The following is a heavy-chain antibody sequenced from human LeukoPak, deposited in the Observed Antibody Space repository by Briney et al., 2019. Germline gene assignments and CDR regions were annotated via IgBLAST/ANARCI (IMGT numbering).Heavy chain of an antibody. CDR1: GYSFTSYW. CDR2: IYPGDSDT. CDR3: ARHRGDYYYYMDV. J-gene: IGHJ6*03. D-gene: IGHD3-10*01. Sequence: GESLKISCKGSGYSFTSYWIGWVRQMPGKGLEWMGIIYPGDSDTRYSPSFQGPVTISADKSISTAYLQWSSLKASDTAMYYCARHRGDYYYYMDVWGKGTTVTVSS. V-gene: IGHV5-51*01.